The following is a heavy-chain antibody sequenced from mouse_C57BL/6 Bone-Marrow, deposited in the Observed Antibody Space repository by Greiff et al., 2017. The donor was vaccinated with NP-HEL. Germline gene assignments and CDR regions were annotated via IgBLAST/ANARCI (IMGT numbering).Heavy chain of an antibody. CDR2: IDPETGGT. CDR1: DYTFTDYE. CDR3: TYYRGAMDY. J-gene: IGHJ4*01. V-gene: IGHV1-15*01. D-gene: IGHD1-1*01. Sequence: VQLQQSGAELVRPGASVTLSCKASDYTFTDYEMHWVKQTPVHGLEWIGAIDPETGGTAYNQKFKGKAILTADNSSSTAYMELRSLTSEDSAVYYCTYYRGAMDYWGQGTSVTVSS.